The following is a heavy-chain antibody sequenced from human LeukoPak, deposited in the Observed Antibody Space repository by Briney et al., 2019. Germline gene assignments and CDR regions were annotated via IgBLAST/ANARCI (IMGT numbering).Heavy chain of an antibody. J-gene: IGHJ4*02. Sequence: GASVKVSCKASGYTFTGYYMHWVRQAPGQGLEWMGWINPNSGGTNYAQKFQGRVTMTRDTSISTAYMELSRLRSDDTAVYYCARVRSQAEIVVVIRYYFDYWGQGTLVTVSS. V-gene: IGHV1-2*02. CDR3: ARVRSQAEIVVVIRYYFDY. CDR1: GYTFTGYY. D-gene: IGHD3-22*01. CDR2: INPNSGGT.